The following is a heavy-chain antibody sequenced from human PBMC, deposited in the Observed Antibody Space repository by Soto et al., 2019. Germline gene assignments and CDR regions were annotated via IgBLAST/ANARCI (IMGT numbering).Heavy chain of an antibody. Sequence: GGSLRLSCVGSGFTFSNYALHWVRQAPGRGQEWVAAISYDSTYEYYAESLKGRFTISRDNSQDTLYLQMNSLRTEDTALYYCAKIESRFYYDSTGYYPFDYWGQGTLVTVSS. V-gene: IGHV3-30-3*02. J-gene: IGHJ4*02. CDR3: AKIESRFYYDSTGYYPFDY. D-gene: IGHD3-22*01. CDR1: GFTFSNYA. CDR2: ISYDSTYE.